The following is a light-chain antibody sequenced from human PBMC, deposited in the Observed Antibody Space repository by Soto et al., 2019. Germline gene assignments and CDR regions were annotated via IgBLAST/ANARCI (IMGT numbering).Light chain of an antibody. CDR1: SSDVGGYNY. J-gene: IGLJ7*02. CDR2: EVT. CDR3: RSTAASNHFYIV. V-gene: IGLV2-8*01. Sequence: QSALTQPPSASGAPGQSVTISCTGTSSDVGGYNYVSWYQQYPGRAPKLMIDEVTKRPSGFPDRSSGYKSGNTASLTVSGLYADDEDDYYSRSTAASNHFYIVFGGGTLLPA.